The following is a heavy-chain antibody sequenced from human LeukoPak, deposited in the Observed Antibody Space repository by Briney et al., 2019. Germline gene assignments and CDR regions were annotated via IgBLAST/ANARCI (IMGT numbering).Heavy chain of an antibody. CDR3: ARADIVGATWGAFDI. CDR1: GGSISSYY. J-gene: IGHJ3*02. Sequence: SETLSLTCTVSGGSISSYYWSWIRQPPGKGLEWIGYIYYSGSTNYNPSLKSRVTISVDTSKNQFSLKLSSVTAADTAVYYCARADIVGATWGAFDIWGQGTTVTVSS. V-gene: IGHV4-59*01. D-gene: IGHD1-26*01. CDR2: IYYSGST.